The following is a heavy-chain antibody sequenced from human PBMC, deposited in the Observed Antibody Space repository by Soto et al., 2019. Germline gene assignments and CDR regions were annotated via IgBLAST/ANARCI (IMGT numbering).Heavy chain of an antibody. CDR3: ARGPITMIVVPSYYFDY. CDR1: GGTFSSYA. CDR2: IIPIFGTT. J-gene: IGHJ4*02. V-gene: IGHV1-69*13. Sequence: SVKVSCKASGGTFSSYAISWVRQAPGQGLEWMGGIIPIFGTTNYAQKFQGRVTITADESTSTAYMELSSLRSEDTAVYYCARGPITMIVVPSYYFDYWGQGTLVTVSS. D-gene: IGHD3-22*01.